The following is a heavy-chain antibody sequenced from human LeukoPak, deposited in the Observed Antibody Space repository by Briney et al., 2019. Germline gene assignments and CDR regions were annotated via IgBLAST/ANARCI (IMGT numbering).Heavy chain of an antibody. Sequence: GASVKVSCKASGYTFTSYYMHWVRQAPGQGLEWMGIINPSGGSTSYAQKFQGRVTMTRDTSTSTVYMELSSLRAEDTAVYYCARDGEGTTVTIRTSTFDYWGQGTLVTVSS. V-gene: IGHV1-46*01. J-gene: IGHJ4*02. CDR1: GYTFTSYY. CDR3: ARDGEGTTVTIRTSTFDY. CDR2: INPSGGST. D-gene: IGHD4-17*01.